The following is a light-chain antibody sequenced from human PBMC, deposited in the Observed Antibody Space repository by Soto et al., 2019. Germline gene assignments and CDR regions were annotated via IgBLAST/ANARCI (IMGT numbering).Light chain of an antibody. Sequence: EIVLTQSPGTLSLSPGXRATLSCRASQSFSSNYLAWYQQKPGQAPRLLIHGASSRASGIPDRFSGSGSGTDFTLTISRMEPEDFAVYYCQKYGSYWTFGQGTKVDIK. CDR1: QSFSSNY. V-gene: IGKV3-20*01. CDR2: GAS. J-gene: IGKJ1*01. CDR3: QKYGSYWT.